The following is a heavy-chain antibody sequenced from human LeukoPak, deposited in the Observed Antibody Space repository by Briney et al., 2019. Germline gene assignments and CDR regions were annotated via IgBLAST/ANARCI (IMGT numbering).Heavy chain of an antibody. CDR3: ARVYLISPHYYDFLTGSDVFDI. V-gene: IGHV1-69*04. CDR1: GGTFSSYA. D-gene: IGHD3-9*01. CDR2: IIPILGIA. J-gene: IGHJ3*02. Sequence: GSSVKVSCKASGGTFSSYAISWVRQAPGQGLEWMGRIIPILGIANYAQKFQGRVTITADKSTSTAYMELSSLRSEDTAVYYCARVYLISPHYYDFLTGSDVFDIWAKGKMVTFSS.